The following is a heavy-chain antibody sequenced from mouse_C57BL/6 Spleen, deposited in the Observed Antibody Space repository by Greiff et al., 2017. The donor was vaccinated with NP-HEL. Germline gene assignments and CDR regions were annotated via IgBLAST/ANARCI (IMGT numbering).Heavy chain of an antibody. CDR2: IRSKSSNYAT. Sequence: VQLKESGGGLVQPKGSLKLSCAASGFTFNTYAMHWVRQAPGKGLEWVARIRSKSSNYATYYADSVKDRFTISRDDSQSMLYLQMNNLKTEDTAMYYGVRAYGYDVLWYAMDYWGQGTSVTVSS. V-gene: IGHV10-3*01. D-gene: IGHD2-2*01. CDR3: VRAYGYDVLWYAMDY. CDR1: GFTFNTYA. J-gene: IGHJ4*01.